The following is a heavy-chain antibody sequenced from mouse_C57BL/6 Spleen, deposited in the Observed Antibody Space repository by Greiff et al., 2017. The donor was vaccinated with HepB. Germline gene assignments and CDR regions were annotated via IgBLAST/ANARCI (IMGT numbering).Heavy chain of an antibody. CDR3: ARYELAGNYYAMDY. CDR1: GYAFSSYW. CDR2: IYPGDGDT. V-gene: IGHV1-80*01. J-gene: IGHJ4*01. D-gene: IGHD4-1*01. Sequence: VKLMESGAELVKPGASVKISCKASGYAFSSYWMNWVKQRPGKGLEWIGQIYPGDGDTNYNGKFKGKATLTADKSSSTAYMQLSSLTSEDSAVYFCARYELAGNYYAMDYWGQGTSVTVSS.